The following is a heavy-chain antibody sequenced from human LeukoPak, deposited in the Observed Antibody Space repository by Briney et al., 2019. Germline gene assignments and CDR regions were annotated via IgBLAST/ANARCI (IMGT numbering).Heavy chain of an antibody. Sequence: ASVKVSCKASGYTFTSYDINWVRQATGQGLEWMGWMNPNSGNTGYAQKFQGRVTMTRNTSISTAYMELSSLRSEDTAVYYCARDSLNNYYYYYYMDVWGKGTTATVSS. J-gene: IGHJ6*03. CDR2: MNPNSGNT. CDR1: GYTFTSYD. V-gene: IGHV1-8*01. CDR3: ARDSLNNYYYYYYMDV. D-gene: IGHD5-18*01.